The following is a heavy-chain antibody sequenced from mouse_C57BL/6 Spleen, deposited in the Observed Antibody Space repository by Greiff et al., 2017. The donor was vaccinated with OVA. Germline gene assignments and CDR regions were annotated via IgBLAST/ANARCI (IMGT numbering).Heavy chain of an antibody. V-gene: IGHV5-16*01. Sequence: EVKVVESEGGLVQPGSSMKLSCTASGFTFSDYYMAWVRQVPEKGLEWVANINYDGSSTNYLDYLKSRFIISRDNATNTLYLQMSSLKSEDAATDYCAREEIYGNSWFAYWGQGTLVTVSA. CDR1: GFTFSDYY. D-gene: IGHD2-1*01. CDR3: AREEIYGNSWFAY. J-gene: IGHJ3*01. CDR2: INYDGSST.